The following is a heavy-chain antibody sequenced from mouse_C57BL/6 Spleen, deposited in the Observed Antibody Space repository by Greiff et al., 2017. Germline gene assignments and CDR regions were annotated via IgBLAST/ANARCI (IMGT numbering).Heavy chain of an antibody. CDR2: ILPGRGST. V-gene: IGHV1-9*01. D-gene: IGHD2-3*01. J-gene: IGHJ3*01. CDR1: GYTFTGYW. Sequence: VQLQQSGAELMKPGASVKLSCKATGYTFTGYWIEWVKQRPGHGLEWIGEILPGRGSTNYNEKFKGKATFTADTSSNTAYMQLSSRTTEDSAIYYCTRWLDGYYVSWFAYWGQGTLVTVSA. CDR3: TRWLDGYYVSWFAY.